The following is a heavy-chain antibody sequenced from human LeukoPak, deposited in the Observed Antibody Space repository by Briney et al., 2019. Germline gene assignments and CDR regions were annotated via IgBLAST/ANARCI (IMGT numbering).Heavy chain of an antibody. D-gene: IGHD5-18*01. Sequence: PSETLSLTCTVSGGSISSGGYYWNWIRQHPGKGLEWIGYIYYSGSTYYNPSLKSRVTISVDTSKNQFSLKLSSVTAADTAVYYCARERLDTAMVWSLNYFDYWGQGTLVTVSS. CDR2: IYYSGST. V-gene: IGHV4-30-4*08. J-gene: IGHJ4*02. CDR1: GGSISSGGYY. CDR3: ARERLDTAMVWSLNYFDY.